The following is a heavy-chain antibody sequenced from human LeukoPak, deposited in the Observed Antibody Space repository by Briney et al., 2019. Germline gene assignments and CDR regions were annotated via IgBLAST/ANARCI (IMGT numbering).Heavy chain of an antibody. V-gene: IGHV1-3*01. CDR1: GYTFTSYA. CDR2: INAGNGNT. D-gene: IGHD3-10*01. CDR3: ARDPFGELLGY. Sequence: EASVKVSCKAPGYTFTSYAMHWVRQAPGQRLEWMGWINAGNGNTKYSQKFQGRVTITRDTSASTAYMELSSLRSEDTAVYYCARDPFGELLGYWGQGTLVTVSS. J-gene: IGHJ4*02.